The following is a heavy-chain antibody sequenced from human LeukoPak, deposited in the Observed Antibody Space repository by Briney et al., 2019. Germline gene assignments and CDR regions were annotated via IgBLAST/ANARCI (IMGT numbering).Heavy chain of an antibody. CDR1: GFTFSSYA. V-gene: IGHV3-23*01. D-gene: IGHD6-19*01. Sequence: TGGSLRLSCAASGFTFSSYAMSWVRQAPGKGLEWVSAISGSGGSTYYADSVKGRFTITRDNSKNTLYLQMNSLRAEDTAVYYCAKGFFGWYYSFDYWGQGTLVTVSS. CDR3: AKGFFGWYYSFDY. CDR2: ISGSGGST. J-gene: IGHJ4*02.